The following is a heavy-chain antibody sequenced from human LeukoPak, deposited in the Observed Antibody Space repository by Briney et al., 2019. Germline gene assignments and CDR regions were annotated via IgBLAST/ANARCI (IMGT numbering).Heavy chain of an antibody. J-gene: IGHJ4*02. CDR2: MNPNNGDT. CDR3: ASALWGDGYSYGYGDY. D-gene: IGHD5-18*01. V-gene: IGHV1-8*01. CDR1: GYTFTTYD. Sequence: GASVKVSCKTSGYTFTTYDINWVRQATGQGLEWMGWMNPNNGDTAYAQKFQGRVTLTRDTSISTAYMELSSLRSDGTAMYYCASALWGDGYSYGYGDYWGQGTLVTVSS.